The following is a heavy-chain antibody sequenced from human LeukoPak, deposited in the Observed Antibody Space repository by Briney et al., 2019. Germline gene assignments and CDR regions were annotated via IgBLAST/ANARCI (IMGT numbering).Heavy chain of an antibody. J-gene: IGHJ5*02. Sequence: ASVKVSCKASGYTFTGYYMHWVRQAPGQGLEWMGWINPNSGGANYAQKFQGRVTMTRDTSISTAYMELSRLRSDDTAVYYCAKEGVRGYSYGYGTRNKWFDPWGQGTLVTVSS. D-gene: IGHD5-18*01. CDR2: INPNSGGA. CDR3: AKEGVRGYSYGYGTRNKWFDP. V-gene: IGHV1-2*02. CDR1: GYTFTGYY.